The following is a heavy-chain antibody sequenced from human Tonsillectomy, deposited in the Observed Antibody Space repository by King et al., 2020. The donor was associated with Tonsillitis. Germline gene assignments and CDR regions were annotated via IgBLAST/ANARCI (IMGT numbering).Heavy chain of an antibody. CDR3: AKLLRSGYHLYYMDV. Sequence: VQLVESGGGLVQPGGSLRLSCAASGFTFRRFAMTWVRQAPGKGLEWVSGMCDSAWGTYYAASDNGLFTISRDNSKNTLYMQVNGLIAEDTAVYYCAKLLRSGYHLYYMDVWGKGTTVTVSS. CDR2: MCDSAWGT. CDR1: GFTFRRFA. D-gene: IGHD3-3*01. V-gene: IGHV3-23*04. J-gene: IGHJ6*03.